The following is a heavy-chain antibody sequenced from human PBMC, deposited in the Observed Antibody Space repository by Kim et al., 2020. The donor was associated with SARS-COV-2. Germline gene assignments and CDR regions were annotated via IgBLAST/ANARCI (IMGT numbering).Heavy chain of an antibody. CDR3: ASGEWERPWFY. J-gene: IGHJ4*02. D-gene: IGHD1-26*01. CDR1: GFTFSTYT. Sequence: GGSLRLSCTASGFTFSTYTVNWVRQAPGKGLEWVSSISSRSTYINYADSVKGRFTISRDNAKSSLYLQMNSLRAEDTAVYYCASGEWERPWFYWGQGTRV. V-gene: IGHV3-21*01. CDR2: ISSRSTYI.